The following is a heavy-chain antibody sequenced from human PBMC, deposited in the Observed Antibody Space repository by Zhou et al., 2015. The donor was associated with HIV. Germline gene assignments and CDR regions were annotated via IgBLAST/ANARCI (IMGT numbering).Heavy chain of an antibody. J-gene: IGHJ4*02. V-gene: IGHV3-53*01. CDR2: VYSGGTT. CDR3: ARGLSSSYYFFDL. CDR1: GFSVSSYY. Sequence: EVQLVESGGGLIQPGGSLRLSCAASGFSVSSYYMNWVRQAPGKGLEWVSVVYSGGTTYYADSMKGRFTISKDNSRNTLYLQMNTVRAEDTAVYYCARGLSSSYYFFDLLGPGEPWSPSPQ. D-gene: IGHD6-13*01.